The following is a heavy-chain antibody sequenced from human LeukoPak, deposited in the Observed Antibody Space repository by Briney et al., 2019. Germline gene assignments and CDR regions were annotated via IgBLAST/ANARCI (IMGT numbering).Heavy chain of an antibody. CDR1: GYIFTSYG. D-gene: IGHD6-13*01. Sequence: GASVKVSCTASGYIFTSYGISWVRQAPGQGLEWMGWISAYNGNTNYAQKLQGRVTMTTDTSTSTAYMELRSLRSDDTAVYYCAKLAAAYYMDVWGKGTTVTVSS. CDR2: ISAYNGNT. CDR3: AKLAAAYYMDV. J-gene: IGHJ6*03. V-gene: IGHV1-18*01.